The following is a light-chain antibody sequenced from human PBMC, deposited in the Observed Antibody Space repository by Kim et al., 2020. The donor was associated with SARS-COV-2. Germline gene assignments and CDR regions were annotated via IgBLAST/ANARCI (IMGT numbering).Light chain of an antibody. Sequence: DIQMTQSPSILSASVGDRVTITCRVSQNINNWLAWYQQKSGEAPRLLIYKASNLENGVPPRFGGSGSGTEFTLTINSLQPDDFASYYCQQYSGSSNSFGQGTKLE. CDR1: QNINNW. CDR2: KAS. CDR3: QQYSGSSNS. V-gene: IGKV1-5*03. J-gene: IGKJ2*03.